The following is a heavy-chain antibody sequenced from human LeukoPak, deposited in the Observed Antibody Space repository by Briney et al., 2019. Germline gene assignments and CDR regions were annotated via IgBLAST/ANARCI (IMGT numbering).Heavy chain of an antibody. CDR3: ARDTSGYYGRYEH. D-gene: IGHD3-3*01. J-gene: IGHJ4*02. Sequence: GGSLRLSCAASGFAFSSYAMSWVRQAPGKGLEWVSAISGSGGSTYYADSVKGRFTISRDNSKNTLYLQMNSLRAEDTAVYYCARDTSGYYGRYEHWGQGTLVTVSS. CDR2: ISGSGGST. V-gene: IGHV3-23*01. CDR1: GFAFSSYA.